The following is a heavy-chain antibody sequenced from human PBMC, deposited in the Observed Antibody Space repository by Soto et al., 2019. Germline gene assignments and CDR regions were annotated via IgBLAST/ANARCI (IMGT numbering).Heavy chain of an antibody. CDR1: GGSLNSYY. CDR2: IFTSGCT. D-gene: IGHD6-13*01. CDR3: AAYNSTLGTFDI. V-gene: IGHV4-4*07. Sequence: SETLSLTCTVSGGSLNSYYWTWIRQPAGKGLEWIGRIFTSGCTNYNPSLKSRVTMSVDTSKNQFSLKLSSVTAADTAVYYCAAYNSTLGTFDIWGQGTMVTVSS. J-gene: IGHJ3*02.